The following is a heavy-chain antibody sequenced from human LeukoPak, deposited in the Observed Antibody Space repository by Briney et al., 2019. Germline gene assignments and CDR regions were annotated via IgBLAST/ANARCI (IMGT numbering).Heavy chain of an antibody. J-gene: IGHJ4*02. V-gene: IGHV3-69-1*01. D-gene: IGHD1-14*01. Sequence: PGGSLRLSCSASGISISDYGMSWVRRAPGKGLEWLSYITMNSDTLYAESVKGRFTTSRDNDKNSIYLQLNSLRDEDTAVYYCTRGRYQFLGPNDSWGQGSLVSVSS. CDR1: GISISDYG. CDR2: ITMNSDT. CDR3: TRGRYQFLGPNDS.